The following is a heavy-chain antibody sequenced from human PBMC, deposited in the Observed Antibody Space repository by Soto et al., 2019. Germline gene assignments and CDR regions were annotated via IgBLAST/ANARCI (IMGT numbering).Heavy chain of an antibody. CDR2: ISGSGGST. CDR1: GFTFSSYA. Sequence: GGSLRLSCAASGFTFSSYAMSWVRQAPGKGLEWVSAISGSGGSTYYADSVKGRFTISRDNSKNTLYLQMNSLRAEDTAVYYCANDKWLQYDFDYWGQGNLVTVSS. V-gene: IGHV3-23*01. J-gene: IGHJ4*02. D-gene: IGHD5-12*01. CDR3: ANDKWLQYDFDY.